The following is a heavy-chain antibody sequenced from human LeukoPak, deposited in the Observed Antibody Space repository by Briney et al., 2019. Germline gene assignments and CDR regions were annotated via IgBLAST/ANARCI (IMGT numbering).Heavy chain of an antibody. Sequence: PSETLSLTCTVSGDSISGYYWSWIRQPPGKGLEWIGYIYYSGSTNYNPSLKSRVTISVDTSKNQFSLKLSSVTAADTAVYYCARETWGSPGYDYWGQGTLVTVSS. CDR1: GDSISGYY. J-gene: IGHJ4*02. CDR2: IYYSGST. D-gene: IGHD7-27*01. CDR3: ARETWGSPGYDY. V-gene: IGHV4-59*01.